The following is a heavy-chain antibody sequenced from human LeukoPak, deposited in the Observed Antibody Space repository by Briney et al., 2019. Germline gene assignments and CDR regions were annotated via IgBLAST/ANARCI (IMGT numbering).Heavy chain of an antibody. D-gene: IGHD3-3*01. Sequence: GGSLRLSCAASGFTFSSYGMHWVRQAPGKGLEWVAFIRYDGSNKYYADSVKGRFTISRDNSKNTLYLQMNSLRAEDTAVYYCAKDPPFPLYYDFWSGFDYWGQGTLVTVSS. CDR2: IRYDGSNK. V-gene: IGHV3-30*02. CDR1: GFTFSSYG. CDR3: AKDPPFPLYYDFWSGFDY. J-gene: IGHJ4*02.